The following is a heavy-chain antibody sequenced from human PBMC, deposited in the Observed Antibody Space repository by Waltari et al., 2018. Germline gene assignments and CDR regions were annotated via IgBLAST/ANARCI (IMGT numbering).Heavy chain of an antibody. V-gene: IGHV4-38-2*01. CDR2: RYHSGIT. Sequence: QVQLQESGPGLVKPSETLSLTCAVSGYSISSGYYWGWIRPPPGKGLEWIGSRYHSGITYYNPSRKRRVTISVDTSKNQFSRKLSSVTAADTAVYYCARGEDSSGPFDPWGQGTLVTVSS. D-gene: IGHD3-22*01. J-gene: IGHJ5*02. CDR3: ARGEDSSGPFDP. CDR1: GYSISSGYY.